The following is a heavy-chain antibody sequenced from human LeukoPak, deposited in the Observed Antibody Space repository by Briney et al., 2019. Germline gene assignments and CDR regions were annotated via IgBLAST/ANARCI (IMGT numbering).Heavy chain of an antibody. V-gene: IGHV1-46*01. Sequence: ASVKVSCKASGYTFTSYYMHWVRQAPGQGLEWMGMINPSGGSTSYAQKFQGRVTMTRDMSTSTVYMELSSLRSEDTAVYYCARAYYDSSGSEGGYFDYWGQGTLVTVSS. CDR2: INPSGGST. J-gene: IGHJ4*02. CDR1: GYTFTSYY. D-gene: IGHD3-22*01. CDR3: ARAYYDSSGSEGGYFDY.